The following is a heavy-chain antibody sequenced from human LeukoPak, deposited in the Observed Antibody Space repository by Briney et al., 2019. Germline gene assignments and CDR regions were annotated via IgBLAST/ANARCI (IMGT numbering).Heavy chain of an antibody. Sequence: GGSLRLSCAASGFTFNNYAMSWVRQAPGKGLEWVSAISASGGTTYYADSVKGRFTISRDNSENTLFLQMNSLRAEDTAVYYCAKEPLEYCSSTSCPNWFDPWGQGTLVTVSS. CDR2: ISASGGTT. CDR1: GFTFNNYA. V-gene: IGHV3-23*01. J-gene: IGHJ5*02. D-gene: IGHD2-2*01. CDR3: AKEPLEYCSSTSCPNWFDP.